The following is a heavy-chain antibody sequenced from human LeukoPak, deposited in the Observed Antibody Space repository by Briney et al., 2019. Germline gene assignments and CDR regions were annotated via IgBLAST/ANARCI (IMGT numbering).Heavy chain of an antibody. CDR3: ARARLVRYFGKAFDI. CDR1: GFTFSSYA. D-gene: IGHD3-9*01. V-gene: IGHV3-23*01. J-gene: IGHJ3*02. CDR2: ISGSGGST. Sequence: GGSLRLSCAASGFTFSSYAMSWVRQAPGKGREWVSSISGSGGSTYYADSVKGRFTISRDNSRNTLYLQMNSLRAEDTAVYYCARARLVRYFGKAFDIRGQGTMVTVSS.